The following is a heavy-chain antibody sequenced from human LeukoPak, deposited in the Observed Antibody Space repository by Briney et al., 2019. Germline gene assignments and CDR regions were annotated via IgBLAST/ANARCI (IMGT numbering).Heavy chain of an antibody. CDR1: GGTFSSYA. V-gene: IGHV1-69*05. D-gene: IGHD5-24*01. Sequence: SVTVSCKASGGTFSSYAISWVRQAPGQGLEWMGRIIPIFVTANYAQKFQGRVTITTDESTSTAYMELSSLRSEDTAVYYCASAILDGYNDMYFDYWGQGTLVTVSS. J-gene: IGHJ4*02. CDR3: ASAILDGYNDMYFDY. CDR2: IIPIFVTA.